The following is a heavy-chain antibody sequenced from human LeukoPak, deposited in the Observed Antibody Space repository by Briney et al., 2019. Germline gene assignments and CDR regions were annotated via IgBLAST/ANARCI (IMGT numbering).Heavy chain of an antibody. Sequence: ASVKVSCKASGGTFSSYAISWVRQAPGQGLEWMGRIIPIFGTANYAQKFQGRVTITADESTSTAYMELSSLRSEDTAVYYCARGFSSSSWSDGYWGQGTLVTVSS. V-gene: IGHV1-69*13. CDR3: ARGFSSSSWSDGY. CDR1: GGTFSSYA. D-gene: IGHD6-13*01. CDR2: IIPIFGTA. J-gene: IGHJ4*02.